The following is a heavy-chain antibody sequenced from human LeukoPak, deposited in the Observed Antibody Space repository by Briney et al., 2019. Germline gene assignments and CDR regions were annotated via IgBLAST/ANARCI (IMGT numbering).Heavy chain of an antibody. CDR2: IYSGGST. CDR1: GFTVSSNY. Sequence: PGGSLRLSCAASGFTVSSNYMSWVRQAPGKGLEWVSVIYSGGSTYYADSVKGRFTISRDNSKNTLYLQMSSLRAEDTAVYYCARVLARGYSYGEFDYWGQGTLVTVSS. D-gene: IGHD5-18*01. J-gene: IGHJ4*02. V-gene: IGHV3-53*01. CDR3: ARVLARGYSYGEFDY.